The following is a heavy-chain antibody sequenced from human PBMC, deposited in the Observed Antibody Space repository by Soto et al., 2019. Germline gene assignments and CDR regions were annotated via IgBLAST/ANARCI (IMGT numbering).Heavy chain of an antibody. CDR2: IDWDDDK. J-gene: IGHJ5*02. CDR1: GFTLTTTGIC. Sequence: SGPTLVNATQTLTLTCTFSGFTLTTTGICVSWIRQPPGKALEWLALIDWDDDKYYSTSLKTRLTISKDTSNNQVVLTMTNRDPLDTAAFYCAPTDHHGLGTYRAGNCFDPWGPVTMLPV. D-gene: IGHD3-16*02. CDR3: APTDHHGLGTYRAGNCFDP. V-gene: IGHV2-70*01.